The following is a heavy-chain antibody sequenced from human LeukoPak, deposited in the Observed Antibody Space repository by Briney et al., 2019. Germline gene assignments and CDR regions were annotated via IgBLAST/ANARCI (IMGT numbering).Heavy chain of an antibody. CDR1: GFTFSSYA. Sequence: PGGSLRLSCAASGFTFSSYAMHWVRQAPGEGLEWVAVISYDGSNKYYADSVKGRFTISRDNSKNTLYLQMNSLRAEDTAVYYCARFGGSYYSGAFDIWGQGTMVTVSS. J-gene: IGHJ3*02. D-gene: IGHD1-26*01. V-gene: IGHV3-30*04. CDR2: ISYDGSNK. CDR3: ARFGGSYYSGAFDI.